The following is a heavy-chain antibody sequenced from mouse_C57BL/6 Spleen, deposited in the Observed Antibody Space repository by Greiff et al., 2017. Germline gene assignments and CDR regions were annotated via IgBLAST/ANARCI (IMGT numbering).Heavy chain of an antibody. CDR3: ARGGNYLDY. Sequence: VQLQQPGAELVMPGASVKLSCKASGYTFTSYWMHWVKQRPGQGLEWIGEIGPSDSYTNYNQKFKGKSTLTVDKSSSTAYMQLSSLTSEDSAVYYCARGGNYLDYWGQGTTLTVSS. CDR1: GYTFTSYW. J-gene: IGHJ2*01. V-gene: IGHV1-69*01. CDR2: IGPSDSYT. D-gene: IGHD2-14*01.